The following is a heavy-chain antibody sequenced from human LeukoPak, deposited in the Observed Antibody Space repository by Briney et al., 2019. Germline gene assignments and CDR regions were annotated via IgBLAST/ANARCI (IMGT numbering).Heavy chain of an antibody. V-gene: IGHV5-51*01. J-gene: IGHJ6*03. D-gene: IGHD4-23*01. Sequence: GESLKISCKGSEYFVTHHWIGWVRQMPGKGLEWMGIIYPGDSDTRYSPSFQGQVTISADKSISTAYLQWSSLKASDTAMYYCARRAVAPTYMDVWGKGTTVTVSS. CDR1: EYFVTHHW. CDR2: IYPGDSDT. CDR3: ARRAVAPTYMDV.